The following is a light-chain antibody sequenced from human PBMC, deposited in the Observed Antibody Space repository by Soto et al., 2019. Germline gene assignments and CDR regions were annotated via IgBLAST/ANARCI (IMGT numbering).Light chain of an antibody. CDR3: QQYNSYPLT. CDR1: QSISSW. CDR2: DAS. J-gene: IGKJ4*01. Sequence: DIQMTQSPSTLSASVGDRVTITCRASQSISSWLAWYQQKPGKAPKLLIYDASSVESGVPSRLRGSRSGTEFTITISSLQPDDFATYYCQQYNSYPLTFGGGTKVEIK. V-gene: IGKV1-5*01.